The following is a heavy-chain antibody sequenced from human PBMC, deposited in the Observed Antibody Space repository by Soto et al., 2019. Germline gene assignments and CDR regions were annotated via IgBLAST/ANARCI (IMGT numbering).Heavy chain of an antibody. CDR2: IYPTDSDT. J-gene: IGHJ4*02. CDR3: ARGVHY. Sequence: PGESLKISCRVSGFSFTSYFLAWVRQVPGKGLEWMGIIYPTDSDTTYSPSFQGQVTIPVDKSINTAYLQWNSLKASDTAMYYCARGVHYWGQGTLVTVSS. CDR1: GFSFTSYF. D-gene: IGHD2-8*01. V-gene: IGHV5-51*01.